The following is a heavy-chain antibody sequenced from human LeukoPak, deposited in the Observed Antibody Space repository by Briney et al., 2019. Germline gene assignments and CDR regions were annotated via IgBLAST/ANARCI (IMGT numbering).Heavy chain of an antibody. Sequence: SETLSLTCTVSGGSISSGGYYWSWIRQHPGKGLEWIGYIYYSGSTYYNPSLKSRVTISVDTSKNQFSLKLSSVTAADTAVYYCERESRGADAFDIWGQGTMVTVSS. D-gene: IGHD3-10*01. CDR1: GGSISSGGYY. J-gene: IGHJ3*02. CDR2: IYYSGST. V-gene: IGHV4-31*03. CDR3: ERESRGADAFDI.